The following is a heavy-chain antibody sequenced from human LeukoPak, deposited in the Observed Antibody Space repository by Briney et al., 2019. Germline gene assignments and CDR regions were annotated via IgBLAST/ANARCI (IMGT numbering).Heavy chain of an antibody. V-gene: IGHV3-23*01. CDR2: ISGSGGST. J-gene: IGHJ4*02. Sequence: SGGSLRLSCAASGFTFSSHAMTWVRQAPGKGLEWVSVISGSGGSTYYADSVKGRFTISRDNSKNTLYLQMNSQRAEDTAVYYCAKGQGFSAYDAPLDYWGQGTLVSVSS. D-gene: IGHD5-12*01. CDR1: GFTFSSHA. CDR3: AKGQGFSAYDAPLDY.